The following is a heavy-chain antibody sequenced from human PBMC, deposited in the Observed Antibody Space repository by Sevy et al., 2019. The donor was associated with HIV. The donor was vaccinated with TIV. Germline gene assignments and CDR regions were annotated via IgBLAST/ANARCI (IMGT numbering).Heavy chain of an antibody. Sequence: SETLSLTCTVSGDSISSGGYYWSWIRQHPGKGLEWIGYIYYSGSTYYNPSLKSRVTISVDTSKNQFSLKLSSVTAADTAVYYCARAPLDYGSGSGDWFDPWGQGTLVTVSS. CDR1: GDSISSGGYY. V-gene: IGHV4-31*03. J-gene: IGHJ5*02. CDR2: IYYSGST. D-gene: IGHD3-10*01. CDR3: ARAPLDYGSGSGDWFDP.